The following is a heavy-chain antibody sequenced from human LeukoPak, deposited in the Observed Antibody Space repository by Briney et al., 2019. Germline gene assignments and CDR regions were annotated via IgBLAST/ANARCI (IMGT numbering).Heavy chain of an antibody. Sequence: SQTLSLTCTVSGGSISSDDYYWSWIRQPPGKGLEWIGYIYYSGSTYYNPSLRSRVTISLDTSKNQFSLKLSSVTAADTAVYYCARDGGDDYGDYDRPPFDYWGQGTLVTVSS. CDR2: IYYSGST. CDR1: GGSISSDDYY. V-gene: IGHV4-30-4*01. CDR3: ARDGGDDYGDYDRPPFDY. D-gene: IGHD4-17*01. J-gene: IGHJ4*02.